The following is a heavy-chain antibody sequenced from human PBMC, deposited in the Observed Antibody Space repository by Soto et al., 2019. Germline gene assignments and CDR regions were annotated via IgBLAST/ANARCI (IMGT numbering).Heavy chain of an antibody. J-gene: IGHJ4*02. CDR2: IFSTGSP. D-gene: IGHD6-13*01. CDR3: ARPSAGTPWRSFDY. V-gene: IGHV4-39*01. Sequence: SETLSLTCLVSGGPISGSRYYCGWIRQPPGKGLEWSGSIFSTGSPYYNRSLKSRVTISVDTSKNQFSLKLSCVTAADTAVYYCARPSAGTPWRSFDYWGQAALVT. CDR1: GGPISGSRYY.